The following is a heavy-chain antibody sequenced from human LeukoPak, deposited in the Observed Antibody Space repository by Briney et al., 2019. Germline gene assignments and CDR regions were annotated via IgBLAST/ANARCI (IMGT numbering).Heavy chain of an antibody. Sequence: GGSLRLSCAASGFTFNTFNMNWVRQAPGKGLEWASSITSGGDYIYYADSVKGRFTTSRDNAKNSLSLQLNSLRVEDTAVYYCARGHYDVLAASYKWTPDYWGQGTLVTVSS. CDR3: ARGHYDVLAASYKWTPDY. CDR2: ITSGGDYI. CDR1: GFTFNTFN. D-gene: IGHD3-9*01. V-gene: IGHV3-21*01. J-gene: IGHJ4*02.